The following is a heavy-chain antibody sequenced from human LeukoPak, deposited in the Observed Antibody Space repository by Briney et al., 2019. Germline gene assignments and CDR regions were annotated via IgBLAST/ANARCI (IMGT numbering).Heavy chain of an antibody. D-gene: IGHD2-21*02. V-gene: IGHV3-7*04. Sequence: PGGSLRLSCAASGFTLSNFWMTWVRQAPGKGLEWVANMKQDGSEKYYVDSVKGRFTISRDNAKNSLYLQMNSLRADDTAVYYCARGDPYFRFCDIWGQGTMVTVSS. CDR1: GFTLSNFW. J-gene: IGHJ3*02. CDR2: MKQDGSEK. CDR3: ARGDPYFRFCDI.